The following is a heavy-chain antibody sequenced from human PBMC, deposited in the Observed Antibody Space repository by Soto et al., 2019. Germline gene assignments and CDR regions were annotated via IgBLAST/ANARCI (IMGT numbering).Heavy chain of an antibody. D-gene: IGHD5-12*01. CDR3: ARSTQYSASLQFDY. V-gene: IGHV1-2*02. J-gene: IGHJ4*02. Sequence: QVRLVQSGAEGKKPGASVKVSCKASGYTFTDYFIHWVRQAPGQGLEWTGWINPATGGTVFAQNFQGRVTMARDTPVSTVDMELRGLRSGDTAFYYCARSTQYSASLQFDYWGQGTLVAVSS. CDR2: INPATGGT. CDR1: GYTFTDYF.